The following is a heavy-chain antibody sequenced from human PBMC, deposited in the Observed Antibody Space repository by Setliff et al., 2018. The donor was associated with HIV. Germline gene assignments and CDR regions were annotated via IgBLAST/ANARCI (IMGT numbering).Heavy chain of an antibody. Sequence: PSETLSLTCAVYGGSFSGYDWNWIRQPPGKGLEWIAYIYISGTTNYNPSLKSRVTISLDTSRNQFSLKLGSVTAADTAMYYCAREHCSGGSCNGFDIWGQGTMVTVSS. CDR2: IYISGTT. CDR3: AREHCSGGSCNGFDI. D-gene: IGHD2-15*01. J-gene: IGHJ3*02. V-gene: IGHV4-4*09. CDR1: GGSFSGYD.